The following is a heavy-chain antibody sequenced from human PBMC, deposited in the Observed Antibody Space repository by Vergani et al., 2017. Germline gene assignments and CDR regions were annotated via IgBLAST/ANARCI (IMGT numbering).Heavy chain of an antibody. Sequence: QVQLQESGPGLVKPSQTLSLTCTVSGGSISSGSYYWSWIRQPAGKGLEWIGRIYTSGSTNYNPSLKSRVTISVDTSKNQFSLKLSSVTAADTAVYYCAIDGSGWYENAFDIWGQGTMVTVSS. D-gene: IGHD6-19*01. CDR3: AIDGSGWYENAFDI. V-gene: IGHV4-61*02. CDR1: GGSISSGSYY. J-gene: IGHJ3*02. CDR2: IYTSGST.